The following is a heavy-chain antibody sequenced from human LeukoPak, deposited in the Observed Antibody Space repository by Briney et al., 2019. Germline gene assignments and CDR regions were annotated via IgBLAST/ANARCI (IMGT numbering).Heavy chain of an antibody. CDR3: ALIPSYYDFWSGYDFDY. J-gene: IGHJ4*02. CDR1: GYTFTSYD. CDR2: MNPNSGNT. Sequence: ASVKVSCKASGYTFTSYDINWVRQAPGQGLEWMGWMNPNSGNTGYAQKFQGRVTMTRNTSISTAYMELSSLRSEDTAVYYCALIPSYYDFWSGYDFDYWGQGTLVTVSS. D-gene: IGHD3-3*01. V-gene: IGHV1-8*01.